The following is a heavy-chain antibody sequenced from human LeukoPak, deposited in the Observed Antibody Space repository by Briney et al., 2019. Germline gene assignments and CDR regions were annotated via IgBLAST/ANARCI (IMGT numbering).Heavy chain of an antibody. CDR1: GGSISSYY. CDR3: ARHGASGSYLYYFDY. V-gene: IGHV4-59*08. CDR2: IYYSGST. D-gene: IGHD1-26*01. J-gene: IGHJ4*02. Sequence: SETLSLTCTVSGGSISSYYWSWIRQTPGKGLEWIGYIYYSGSTNCNPSLKSRVTISVDTSKNQFSLKLSSVTAADTAVYFCARHGASGSYLYYFDYWGQGTLVTVSS.